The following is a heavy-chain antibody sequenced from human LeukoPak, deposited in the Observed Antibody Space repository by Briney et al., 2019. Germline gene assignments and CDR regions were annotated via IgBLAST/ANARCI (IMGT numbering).Heavy chain of an antibody. V-gene: IGHV1-2*04. CDR3: ARSEYSSSSWYYYYYGMDV. CDR1: GYTFTGYY. CDR2: INPNSVGT. D-gene: IGHD6-6*01. J-gene: IGHJ6*02. Sequence: GASVKVSCKASGYTFTGYYMHWVRQAPGQGLEWMGWINPNSVGTNYAQKFQGWVTMTRDTSISTAYMELSRLRSDDTAVYYCARSEYSSSSWYYYYYGMDVWGQGTTVTVSS.